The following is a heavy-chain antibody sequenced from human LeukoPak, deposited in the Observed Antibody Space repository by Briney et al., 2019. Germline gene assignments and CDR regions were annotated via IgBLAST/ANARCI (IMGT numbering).Heavy chain of an antibody. CDR2: INHSGST. CDR1: GGSFSGYY. CDR3: ARRLSDVWGSYRRYFDY. Sequence: PSETLSLTCAVYGGSFSGYYWSWIRQPPGKGLEWIGEINHSGSTNYDPSLKSRVTISVDTSKNQFSLKLSSVTAADTAVYYCARRLSDVWGSYRRYFDYWGQGTLVTVSS. J-gene: IGHJ4*02. V-gene: IGHV4-34*01. D-gene: IGHD3-16*02.